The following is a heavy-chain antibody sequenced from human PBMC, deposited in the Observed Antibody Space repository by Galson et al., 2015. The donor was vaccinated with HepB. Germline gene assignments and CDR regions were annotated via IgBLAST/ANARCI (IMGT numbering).Heavy chain of an antibody. D-gene: IGHD3-22*01. CDR2: IYYSGST. J-gene: IGHJ4*02. CDR3: ASHKFYYDSIKVPGYFDY. Sequence: LSLTCTVSGGSISSGDYYWSWIRQPPGKGLEWIGYIYYSGSTYYNPSLKSRITISVDTSKNQFSLKLSSVTAADTAVYSCASHKFYYDSIKVPGYFDYWGQGTLVTVSS. CDR1: GGSISSGDYY. V-gene: IGHV4-30-4*01.